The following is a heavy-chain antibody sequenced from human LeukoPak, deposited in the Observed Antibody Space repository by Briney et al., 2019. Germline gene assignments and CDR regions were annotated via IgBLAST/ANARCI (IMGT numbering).Heavy chain of an antibody. V-gene: IGHV4-38-2*02. J-gene: IGHJ4*02. CDR2: INHSGST. D-gene: IGHD1-26*01. CDR1: GYSISSGYY. CDR3: ARELSVTSGSYYGY. Sequence: SETLSLTCTVSGYSISSGYYWGWIRQPPGKGLEWIGEINHSGSTNYNPSLKSRVTISVDTSKNQFSLKLSSVTAADTAVYYCARELSVTSGSYYGYWGQGTLVTVSS.